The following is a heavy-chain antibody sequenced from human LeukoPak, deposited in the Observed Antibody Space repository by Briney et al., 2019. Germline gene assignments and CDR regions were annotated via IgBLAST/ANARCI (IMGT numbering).Heavy chain of an antibody. CDR1: GYTLTELS. D-gene: IGHD3-22*01. Sequence: ASVKVSCKVSGYTLTELSMHWVRQAPGKGLEWMGGFDPEDGETIYAQKFQGRVTTTTDESTSTAYMELSSLRSEDTAVYYCAREAVYYYDSSGYYYFDYWGQGTLVTVSS. CDR2: FDPEDGET. V-gene: IGHV1-24*01. J-gene: IGHJ4*02. CDR3: AREAVYYYDSSGYYYFDY.